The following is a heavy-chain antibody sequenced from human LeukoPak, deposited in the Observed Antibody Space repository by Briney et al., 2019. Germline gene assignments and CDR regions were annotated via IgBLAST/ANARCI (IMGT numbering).Heavy chain of an antibody. CDR1: GYSFTSYG. D-gene: IGHD6-13*01. Sequence: GESLQISCKGSGYSFTSYGISWVRQAPGQGLEWMGWISAYNGNTNYAQKFQGRVTITADKSTSTAYMELSSLRSEDTAVYYCARDRAIAAADTDYWGQGTLVTVSS. CDR3: ARDRAIAAADTDY. J-gene: IGHJ4*02. CDR2: ISAYNGNT. V-gene: IGHV1-18*01.